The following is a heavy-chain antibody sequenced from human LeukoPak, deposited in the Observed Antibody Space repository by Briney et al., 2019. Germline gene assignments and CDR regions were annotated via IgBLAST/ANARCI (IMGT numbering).Heavy chain of an antibody. J-gene: IGHJ4*02. CDR2: FADSGGNT. V-gene: IGHV3-23*01. D-gene: IGHD3-3*01. CDR1: GFTFNIYS. CDR3: AKAPPVKVGYFDY. Sequence: GGSLRLSCAASGFTFNIYSMTWVRQAPGKGLEWVSSFADSGGNTYYADSVKGRFTISRDNSKNTLYLQMNSLRAEDTAVYYCAKAPPVKVGYFDYWGQGTLVTVSS.